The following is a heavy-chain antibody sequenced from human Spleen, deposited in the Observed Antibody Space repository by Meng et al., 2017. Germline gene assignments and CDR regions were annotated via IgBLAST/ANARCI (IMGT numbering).Heavy chain of an antibody. CDR2: ISGSGGST. V-gene: IGHV3-23*01. CDR3: TTDLPFTEGGVITT. J-gene: IGHJ5*02. D-gene: IGHD3-16*02. CDR1: KFIFSDYS. Sequence: GESLKISCAASKFIFSDYSMNWVRQAPGKGLEWVSAISGSGGSTYYADSVKGRFTISRDNSKNTLYLQMDSLKTEDTAVYYCTTDLPFTEGGVITTWGQGTLVTVSS.